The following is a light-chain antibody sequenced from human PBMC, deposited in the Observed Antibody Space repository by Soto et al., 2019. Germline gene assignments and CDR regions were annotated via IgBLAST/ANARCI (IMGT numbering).Light chain of an antibody. CDR1: QGISSY. Sequence: DIQLTQSPSFLSASVGDRVTITCRASQGISSYLAWYQQKPGKAPKLLIYAASTLQSGGPSRFSGSGSGTEVTLTISSLQPEDFATYYCQQLNSYPFLTFGGGTKVEIK. V-gene: IGKV1-9*01. CDR3: QQLNSYPFLT. J-gene: IGKJ4*01. CDR2: AAS.